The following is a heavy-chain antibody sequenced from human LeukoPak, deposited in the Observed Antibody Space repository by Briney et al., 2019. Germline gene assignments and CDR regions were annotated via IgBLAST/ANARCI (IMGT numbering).Heavy chain of an antibody. CDR3: ARDVQTGDRDY. V-gene: IGHV1-46*01. CDR2: INPSGGST. Sequence: GASVKVSCKASGYTFTSYSMHWVRQPPGQGLEWMGIINPSGGSTTYAHNFQGRVTMTRDTSTSTVYMELSSLRSEDTAVYYCARDVQTGDRDYWGQGTLVTVSS. J-gene: IGHJ4*02. D-gene: IGHD7-27*01. CDR1: GYTFTSYS.